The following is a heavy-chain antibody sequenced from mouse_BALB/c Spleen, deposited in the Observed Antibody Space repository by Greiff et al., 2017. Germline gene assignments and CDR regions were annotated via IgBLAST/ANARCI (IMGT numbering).Heavy chain of an antibody. CDR1: GFTFSNYW. CDR2: IRLKSNNYAT. J-gene: IGHJ2*01. V-gene: IGHV6-6*02. Sequence: DVKLQESGGGLVQPGGSMKLSCVASGFTFSNYWMNWVRQSPEKGLEWVAEIRLKSNNYATHYAESVKGRFTISRDDSKSSVYLQMNNLRAEDTGIYYCTRDFDYWGQGTTLTVSS. CDR3: TRDFDY.